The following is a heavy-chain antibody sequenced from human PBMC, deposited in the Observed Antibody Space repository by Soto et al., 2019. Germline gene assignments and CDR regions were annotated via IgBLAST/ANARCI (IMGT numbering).Heavy chain of an antibody. CDR1: GFTFSSYA. D-gene: IGHD5-18*01. CDR2: ISYDGSNK. J-gene: IGHJ4*02. V-gene: IGHV3-30-3*01. CDR3: ARAGPPDTAMVILRAIDY. Sequence: GGSLRLSCAASGFTFSSYAMHWVRQAPGKGLEWVAVISYDGSNKYYADSVKGRFTISRDNSKNTLYLQMNSLKAEDTAVYYCARAGPPDTAMVILRAIDYWGQGTLVTVSS.